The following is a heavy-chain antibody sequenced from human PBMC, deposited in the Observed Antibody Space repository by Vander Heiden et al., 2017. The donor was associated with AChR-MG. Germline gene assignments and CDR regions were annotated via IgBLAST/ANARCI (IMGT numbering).Heavy chain of an antibody. V-gene: IGHV3-15*01. CDR2: IKSKTDGGTT. CDR1: GFTLSNAW. CDR3: TTGPGIAVAGRGDY. Sequence: EVQLVESGGGLVKPGGSLRLSCVASGFTLSNAWMGWVRQATGKGLEWVGRIKSKTDGGTTDYAAPVKGRFTISRDDSKNTLYLQMNSLKTEDTAVYYCTTGPGIAVAGRGDYWGQGTLVTVSS. D-gene: IGHD6-19*01. J-gene: IGHJ4*02.